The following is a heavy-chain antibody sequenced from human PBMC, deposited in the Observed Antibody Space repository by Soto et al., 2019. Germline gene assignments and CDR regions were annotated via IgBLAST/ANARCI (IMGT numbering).Heavy chain of an antibody. CDR2: ISAYNGNT. D-gene: IGHD2-2*01. J-gene: IGHJ4*02. CDR3: ARERFSIVVVPGAMVY. Sequence: ASVKVSCKASGYTFTSYGISWVRQAPGQGLEWMGWISAYNGNTKYAQKLQGRVTMTTDTSTSTAYMELRSLRSDDTAVYYCARERFSIVVVPGAMVYWGQGTPVTVSS. CDR1: GYTFTSYG. V-gene: IGHV1-18*04.